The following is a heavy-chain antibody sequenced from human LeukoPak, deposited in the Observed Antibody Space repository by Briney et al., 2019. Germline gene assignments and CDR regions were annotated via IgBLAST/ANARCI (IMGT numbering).Heavy chain of an antibody. CDR3: ARTPYSSSWYYFDY. V-gene: IGHV1-2*02. CDR2: INPNSGGT. D-gene: IGHD6-13*01. J-gene: IGHJ4*02. CDR1: GYTFTGYY. Sequence: SVKLSRKASGYTFTGYYMHWVRQAPGQGLEWMGWINPNSGGTNYAQKFQGRVTMTRDTSISTAYMELSRLRSDDTAVYYCARTPYSSSWYYFDYWGQGTLVTVSS.